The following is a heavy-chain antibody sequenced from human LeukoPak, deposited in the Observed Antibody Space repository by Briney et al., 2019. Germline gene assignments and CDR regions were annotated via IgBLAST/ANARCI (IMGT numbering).Heavy chain of an antibody. CDR2: ISSSSSYI. J-gene: IGHJ4*02. D-gene: IGHD3-10*01. V-gene: IGHV3-21*01. Sequence: GGSLRLSCAASGFTFSSYSMNWVRQAPGKGLEWVSSISSSSSYIYYADSVKGRFTISRDNAKNSLYLQMNSLRAEDTAVYYCAKLAKYFYGSETFYFFEHWGQGTPVTASS. CDR3: AKLAKYFYGSETFYFFEH. CDR1: GFTFSSYS.